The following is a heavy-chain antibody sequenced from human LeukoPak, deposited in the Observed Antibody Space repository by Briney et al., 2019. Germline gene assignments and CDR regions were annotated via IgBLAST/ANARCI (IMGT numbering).Heavy chain of an antibody. D-gene: IGHD1-26*01. J-gene: IGHJ4*02. V-gene: IGHV3-21*01. CDR2: ISSSSSYI. CDR1: GFTFSSYS. CDR3: VGLPGVGAYYFDY. Sequence: PGGSLRLSCAASGFTFSSYSMNWVRQAPGKGLEWVSSISSSSSYIYYADSVKGRFTISRDNAKNSLYLQMNSLRAEDTAVYYCVGLPGVGAYYFDYWGQGTLVTVSS.